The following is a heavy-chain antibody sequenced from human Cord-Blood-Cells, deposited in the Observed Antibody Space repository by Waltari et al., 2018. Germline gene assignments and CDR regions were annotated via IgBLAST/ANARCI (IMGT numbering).Heavy chain of an antibody. V-gene: IGHV3-21*01. D-gene: IGHD2-2*01. CDR2: ISSSSSYI. Sequence: EVQLVESGGGLVKLGGSLRLSCAASGFTFSSYSMNWVRQAPGKGLEWVSSISSSSSYIYYADSVKGRFTISRDNAKNSLYLQMNSLRAEDTAVYYCARDSWIVVVPAAMDWYFDLWGRGTLVTVSS. CDR1: GFTFSSYS. CDR3: ARDSWIVVVPAAMDWYFDL. J-gene: IGHJ2*01.